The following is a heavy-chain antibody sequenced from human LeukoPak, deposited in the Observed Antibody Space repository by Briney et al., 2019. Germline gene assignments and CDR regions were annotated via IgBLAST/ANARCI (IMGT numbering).Heavy chain of an antibody. J-gene: IGHJ3*02. CDR1: GASIRAYY. CDR3: AEPRGKGYDRDFDN. CDR2: ISNSGST. V-gene: IGHV4-59*08. Sequence: SETLSLTCTVSGASIRAYYWSWIRQPPGEGLEWIGYISNSGSTNYIPSLKSRVTISVDTSKNQFSLKLTSVTAADTAVYYCAEPRGKGYDRDFDNWGQGTIVNVFS. D-gene: IGHD3-22*01.